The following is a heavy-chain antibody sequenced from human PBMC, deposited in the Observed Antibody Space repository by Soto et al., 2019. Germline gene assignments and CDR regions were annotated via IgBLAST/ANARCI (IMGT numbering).Heavy chain of an antibody. V-gene: IGHV4-39*01. CDR2: IYYSGNT. Sequence: SETLSLTCTVSGGSISSSSYYWGWIRQPPGKGLEWIGSIYYSGNTYYNPSLKSRVTISVDTAKNQFSLKLSSVTAADTAVYYCARQYYFGSGSYYHRPFDFWGQGTLVTVSS. CDR1: GGSISSSSYY. D-gene: IGHD3-10*01. J-gene: IGHJ4*02. CDR3: ARQYYFGSGSYYHRPFDF.